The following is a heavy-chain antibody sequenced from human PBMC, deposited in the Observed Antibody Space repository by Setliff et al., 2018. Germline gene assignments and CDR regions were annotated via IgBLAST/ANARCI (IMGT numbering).Heavy chain of an antibody. J-gene: IGHJ4*02. D-gene: IGHD6-19*01. CDR2: ISGSGGST. CDR3: AKDPHSTGWYFVPYLDY. Sequence: GSLRLSCAASGFTFSSYAMSWVRQAPGKGLEWVSAISGSGGSTYYADSVKGRFTISRDNSKNTLYLQMNSLTTEDTAVYYCAKDPHSTGWYFVPYLDYWGQGTLVTVSS. CDR1: GFTFSSYA. V-gene: IGHV3-23*01.